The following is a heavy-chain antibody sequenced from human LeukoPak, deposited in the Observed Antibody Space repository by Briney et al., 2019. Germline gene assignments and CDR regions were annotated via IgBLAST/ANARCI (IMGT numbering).Heavy chain of an antibody. CDR3: ARDLRYFDYEDYYMDV. Sequence: SETLSLTCTVSGGSISSYYWSWIRQPPGKGLEWIGYIYYSGSTNYNPSLKSRVTISVDTSKNQFSLKLSSVTAADTAVYYCARDLRYFDYEDYYMDVWGKGTTVTVSS. J-gene: IGHJ6*03. CDR1: GGSISSYY. V-gene: IGHV4-59*01. D-gene: IGHD3-9*01. CDR2: IYYSGST.